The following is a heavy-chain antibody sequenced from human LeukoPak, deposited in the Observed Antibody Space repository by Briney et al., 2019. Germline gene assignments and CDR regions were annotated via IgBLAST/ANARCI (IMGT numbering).Heavy chain of an antibody. J-gene: IGHJ5*02. Sequence: GASVKVSCKASGYTFTSYYMHWVRQAPGQGLEWMGIINPSGGSTSYAQKFQGRVTMTRDMSTSTVHMELSSLRSEDTAVYYCARDPSSSGPTTGWFDPWGQGTLVTVSS. CDR1: GYTFTSYY. V-gene: IGHV1-46*01. CDR2: INPSGGST. CDR3: ARDPSSSGPTTGWFDP. D-gene: IGHD3-22*01.